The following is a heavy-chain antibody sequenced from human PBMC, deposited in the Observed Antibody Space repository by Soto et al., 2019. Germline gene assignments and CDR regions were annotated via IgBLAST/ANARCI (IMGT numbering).Heavy chain of an antibody. D-gene: IGHD3-16*01. V-gene: IGHV3-21*01. J-gene: IGHJ4*02. CDR1: GVVFSDFQ. CDR2: ITGTSAFT. Sequence: GGALRPSCAASGVVFSDFQFNWVRQAPGVGLECLSSITGTSAFTEYAESIEGRFTISRDNPNNLLFLHMDNLRPEDTAVYYCARDKLAFQGAFDLWGQGTLVTVCS. CDR3: ARDKLAFQGAFDL.